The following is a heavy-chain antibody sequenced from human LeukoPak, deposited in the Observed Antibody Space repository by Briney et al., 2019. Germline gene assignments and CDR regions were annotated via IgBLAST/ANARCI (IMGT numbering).Heavy chain of an antibody. V-gene: IGHV1-69*10. Sequence: SVKVSCKASGGTFSSYAISRVRQAPGQGLEWMGGIIPILGTANYAQKFQGRVTITADKSTSTAYMELSSLRSEDTAVYYCASHCSSTSCYSRGDYWGQGTLVTVSS. CDR1: GGTFSSYA. J-gene: IGHJ4*02. CDR2: IIPILGTA. D-gene: IGHD2-2*01. CDR3: ASHCSSTSCYSRGDY.